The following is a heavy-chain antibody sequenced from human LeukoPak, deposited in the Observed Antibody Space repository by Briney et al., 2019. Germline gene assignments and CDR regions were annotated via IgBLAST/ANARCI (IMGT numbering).Heavy chain of an antibody. Sequence: GASVKVSCKASGYTFTSYGISWVRQAPGQWLEWMGWIIPIFGTANYAQKFQGRVTITADESTSTAYMELSSLRSEDTAVYYCAREDEWELRAFHYWGQGTLVTVSS. CDR3: AREDEWELRAFHY. D-gene: IGHD1-26*01. CDR1: GYTFTSYG. CDR2: IIPIFGTA. V-gene: IGHV1-69*13. J-gene: IGHJ4*02.